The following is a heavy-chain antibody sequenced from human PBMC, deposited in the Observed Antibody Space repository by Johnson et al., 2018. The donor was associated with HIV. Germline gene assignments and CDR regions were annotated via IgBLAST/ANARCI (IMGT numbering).Heavy chain of an antibody. CDR2: IGTAGDT. J-gene: IGHJ3*02. CDR1: D. D-gene: IGHD1-1*01. Sequence: DMHWVRQGTGKGLEWVSAIGTAGDTYYPGSVKGRFTISRENAKNSLYLQMNSLRAGDTAVYYCARESPGYAFDIWGQGTMVTVSS. CDR3: ARESPGYAFDI. V-gene: IGHV3-13*01.